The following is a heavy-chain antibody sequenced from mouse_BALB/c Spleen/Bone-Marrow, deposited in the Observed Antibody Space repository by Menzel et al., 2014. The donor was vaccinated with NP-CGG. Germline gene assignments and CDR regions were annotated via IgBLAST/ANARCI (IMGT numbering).Heavy chain of an antibody. Sequence: EVQLVESGGGLVQPGGSLRLSCTTSGFTFTDYYMSWVRPPPGKALEWLAFIRNKAYGYTTEYSASVRGRFTISRDNSQSTLYLQMNTLRAEDSATYYCARFPMDYWGQGTSVTVSS. J-gene: IGHJ4*01. CDR3: ARFPMDY. CDR1: GFTFTDYY. CDR2: IRNKAYGYTT. V-gene: IGHV7-3*02.